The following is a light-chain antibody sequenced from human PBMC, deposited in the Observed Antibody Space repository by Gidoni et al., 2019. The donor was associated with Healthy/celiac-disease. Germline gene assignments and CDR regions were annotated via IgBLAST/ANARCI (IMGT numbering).Light chain of an antibody. CDR3: MQALQTPT. Sequence: IVMTQSPLSLPVTPGEPASISCRSSQSLLHSKGYNYLDWYLQKPGQSPQLLIYLGSNRASGVPDRCSGSGSGTDFTMKISRVEAEDVGVYYCMQALQTPTCGQGTKLEIK. CDR1: QSLLHSKGYNY. V-gene: IGKV2-28*01. CDR2: LGS. J-gene: IGKJ2*01.